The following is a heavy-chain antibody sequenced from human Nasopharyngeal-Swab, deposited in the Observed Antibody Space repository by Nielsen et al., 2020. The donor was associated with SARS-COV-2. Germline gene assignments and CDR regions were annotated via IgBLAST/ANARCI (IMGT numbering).Heavy chain of an antibody. J-gene: IGHJ4*02. CDR1: GYSFTSYW. CDR2: IDPSDSYT. CDR3: ARPLGHGGNSDFDY. V-gene: IGHV5-10-1*01. D-gene: IGHD4-23*01. Sequence: GESLKISFKGSGYSFTSYWINWVRQMPGKGLEWMGRIDPSDSYTNYSPSFQGHVSISTDKSINTAYLQWSSLKASDTAMYYCARPLGHGGNSDFDYWGQGTLVTVSS.